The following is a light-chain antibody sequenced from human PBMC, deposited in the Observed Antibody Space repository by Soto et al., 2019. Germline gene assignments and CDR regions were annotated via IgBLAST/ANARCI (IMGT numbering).Light chain of an antibody. CDR3: QQYEYLPLT. CDR2: DAS. V-gene: IGKV1-33*01. CDR1: QSIANY. J-gene: IGKJ4*01. Sequence: VQRTQSSSSLSASLGDRVIITCRANQSIANYLNWFQQKPGKAPKLLISDASHLEMGAPSRFSASGSGTDFVLTISGLQSADFATYYCQQYEYLPLTFGGGTKV.